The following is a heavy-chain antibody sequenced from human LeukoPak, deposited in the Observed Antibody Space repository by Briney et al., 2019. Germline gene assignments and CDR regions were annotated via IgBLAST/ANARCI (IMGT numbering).Heavy chain of an antibody. CDR1: GFTFSSYA. J-gene: IGHJ4*02. D-gene: IGHD2-21*02. CDR3: AKVSCGGDCYPEYYFDY. Sequence: KAGGSLRLSCAASGFTFSSYAMNWVRQAPGKGLEWVSGISGSGGSTYYADSVKGRFTISRDKSKNMLYLQMNSLRAEDTAVYYCAKVSCGGDCYPEYYFDYWGQGTLVTVSS. CDR2: ISGSGGST. V-gene: IGHV3-23*01.